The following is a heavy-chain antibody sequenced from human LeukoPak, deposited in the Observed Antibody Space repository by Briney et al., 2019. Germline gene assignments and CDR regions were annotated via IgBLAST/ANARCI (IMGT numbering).Heavy chain of an antibody. D-gene: IGHD2-15*01. Sequence: PGGSLRLSCAASGFTFSSYSMNWVRQAPGKGLEWVSSISSGSSYIFYADSVKGRFTISTDNAKNSLYLQMNSQRVEDTAVYYCARGSVAATPEYFQHWGQGTLVTVSS. CDR1: GFTFSSYS. CDR3: ARGSVAATPEYFQH. CDR2: ISSGSSYI. V-gene: IGHV3-21*01. J-gene: IGHJ1*01.